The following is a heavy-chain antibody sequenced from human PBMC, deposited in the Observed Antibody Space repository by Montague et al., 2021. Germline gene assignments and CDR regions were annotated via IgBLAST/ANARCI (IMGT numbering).Heavy chain of an antibody. CDR3: AREGVGDLLFSFDS. CDR2: TYYKSTRYT. D-gene: IGHD3-10*01. V-gene: IGHV6-1*01. CDR1: GDSVSNNKAA. Sequence: CAISGDSVSNNKAAWNWIRESPSRGLEWLGRTYYKSTRYTDYAVSVKGRIAINPDTSKNQFSLQLNSVTPEDTAVYYCAREGVGDLLFSFDSWGQGTLVTVSS. J-gene: IGHJ4*02.